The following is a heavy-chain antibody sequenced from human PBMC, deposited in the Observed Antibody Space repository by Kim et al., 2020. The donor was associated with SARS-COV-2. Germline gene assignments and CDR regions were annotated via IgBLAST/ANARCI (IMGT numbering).Heavy chain of an antibody. CDR1: GGSFSGYY. CDR3: ARGLPLGWYLVFGSDWFDP. CDR2: INHSGST. V-gene: IGHV4-34*01. D-gene: IGHD6-19*01. J-gene: IGHJ5*02. Sequence: SETLSLTCAVYGGSFSGYYWSWIRQPPGKGLEWIGEINHSGSTNYNPSLKSRVTISVDTSKNQFSLKLSSVTAADTAVYYCARGLPLGWYLVFGSDWFDPWGQGTLVTVSS.